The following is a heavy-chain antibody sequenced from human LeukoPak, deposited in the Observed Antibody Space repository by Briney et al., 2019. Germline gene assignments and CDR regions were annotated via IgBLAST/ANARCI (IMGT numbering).Heavy chain of an antibody. CDR1: GFTFSSYW. J-gene: IGHJ4*02. Sequence: PGGSLRLSCAASGFTFSSYWMSWVRQAPGKGLEWVANIKQDGSEKYYVDSVKGRFTISRDNAKNSLYLQMNSLRAEDTAVYYCAKDQLSSGWRANYFDYWGQGTLVTVSS. D-gene: IGHD6-19*01. CDR3: AKDQLSSGWRANYFDY. CDR2: IKQDGSEK. V-gene: IGHV3-7*01.